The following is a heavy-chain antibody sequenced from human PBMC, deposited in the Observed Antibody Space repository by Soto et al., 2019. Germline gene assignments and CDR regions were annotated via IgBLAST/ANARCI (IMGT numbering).Heavy chain of an antibody. CDR2: ISPYSGNT. CDR3: ALVDNYVTPTPPDV. V-gene: IGHV1-18*01. CDR1: GYIFVNYV. Sequence: QVQLVQSGYEVRKPGSSVKFSCKASGYIFVNYVIAWVRQAPGQGLEWIGWISPYSGNTHYASKVQGRLTMTTDTSTSTAYMDLGSLTSDEAAGYYCALVDNYVTPTPPDVWGQGTPGTVSS. J-gene: IGHJ6*02. D-gene: IGHD3-16*01.